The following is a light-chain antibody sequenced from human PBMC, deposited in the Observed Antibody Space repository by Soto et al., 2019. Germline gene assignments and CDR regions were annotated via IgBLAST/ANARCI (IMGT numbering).Light chain of an antibody. J-gene: IGKJ1*01. CDR3: QQYNNWPWT. V-gene: IGKV3-15*01. CDR1: QSVSSN. Sequence: EIVMTQSPATLSVSPGERATLYCRASQSVSSNLAWYQQKPGQAPRLLIYGASTRATGIPARFSGSGSGTEFTLIIGSLQSEDFAVYYCQQYNNWPWTFGQGTKVDIK. CDR2: GAS.